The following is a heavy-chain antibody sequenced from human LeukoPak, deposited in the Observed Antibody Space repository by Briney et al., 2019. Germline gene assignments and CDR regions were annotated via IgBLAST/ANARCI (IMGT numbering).Heavy chain of an antibody. CDR3: AREVSDY. CDR2: IYYSGST. Sequence: SETLSLTCTVPGGSISSSSYYWGWIRQPPGKGLEWIGSIYYSGSTYYNPSLKSRVTISVDTSKNQFSLNLSSVTAADTAVYYCAREVSDYWGQGTLVTVSS. J-gene: IGHJ4*02. CDR1: GGSISSSSYY. V-gene: IGHV4-39*07.